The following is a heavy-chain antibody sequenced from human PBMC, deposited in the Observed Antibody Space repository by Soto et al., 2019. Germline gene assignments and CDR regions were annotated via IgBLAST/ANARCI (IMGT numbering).Heavy chain of an antibody. Sequence: ASVKVSCKVSGYTLTELSMHWVRQAPGKGLEWMGGFDPEDGETIYAQKFQGRVTMTEDTSTDTAYMELSSLRSEDTAVYYCATPTPGDDFWSGAPHYTDVWGKGTTVNVSS. CDR1: GYTLTELS. D-gene: IGHD3-3*01. J-gene: IGHJ6*03. V-gene: IGHV1-24*01. CDR3: ATPTPGDDFWSGAPHYTDV. CDR2: FDPEDGET.